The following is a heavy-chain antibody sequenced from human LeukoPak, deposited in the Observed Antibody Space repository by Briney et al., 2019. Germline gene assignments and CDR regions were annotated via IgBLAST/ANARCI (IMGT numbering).Heavy chain of an antibody. V-gene: IGHV3-23*01. CDR2: ISGSGGST. Sequence: GGSLRLSCAASGFTFSSYAMSWVRQAPGKGLEWVSAISGSGGSTYYADSVKGRFTISRDNSKNTLYLQMNSLRAEDTAVYYCANDSTGIVVVPADHYFDYWGQGTLVTVSS. J-gene: IGHJ4*02. CDR1: GFTFSSYA. CDR3: ANDSTGIVVVPADHYFDY. D-gene: IGHD2-2*01.